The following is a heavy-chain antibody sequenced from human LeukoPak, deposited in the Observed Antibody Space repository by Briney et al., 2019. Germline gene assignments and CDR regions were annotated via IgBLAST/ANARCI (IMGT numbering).Heavy chain of an antibody. CDR3: TRDEGSVEQWLVAGY. CDR2: IRSKAYGGTT. V-gene: IGHV3-49*03. J-gene: IGHJ4*02. CDR1: GFTFGDYA. Sequence: GGSLRLSCTASGFTFGDYAMSWFRQAPGKGLEWVGFIRSKAYGGTTEYAASVKGRLTISRDDSKSIAYLQMNSLKTEDTAVYYCTRDEGSVEQWLVAGYWGQGTLVTVSS. D-gene: IGHD6-19*01.